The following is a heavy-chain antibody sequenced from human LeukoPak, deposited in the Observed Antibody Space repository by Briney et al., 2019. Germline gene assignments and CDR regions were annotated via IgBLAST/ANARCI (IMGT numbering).Heavy chain of an antibody. J-gene: IGHJ4*02. Sequence: GGSLRLFCAASGFTFSSYAMHWVRQAPGKGLEYVSAISSNGGSTYYADSVKGRFTISRDNSKNTLYLQMNSLRAEDTAVYYCANQEYYYDSSGRGGGFDYWGQGTLVTVSS. CDR1: GFTFSSYA. V-gene: IGHV3-64*04. CDR2: ISSNGGST. D-gene: IGHD3-22*01. CDR3: ANQEYYYDSSGRGGGFDY.